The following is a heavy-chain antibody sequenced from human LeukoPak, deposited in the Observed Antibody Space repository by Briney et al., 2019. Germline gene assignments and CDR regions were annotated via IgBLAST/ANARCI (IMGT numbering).Heavy chain of an antibody. CDR3: ARMSSTEIYYFYYMDV. CDR2: ISNSGVST. V-gene: IGHV3-23*01. Sequence: GGSLRLSCAASRFTFSSYAMNWVRQAPGKGLEWVSAISNSGVSTYYADSVKGRSTISRDNSKNTLYLQVDSLRAEDTAVYYCARMSSTEIYYFYYMDVWGKGTTVTVSS. D-gene: IGHD6-6*01. J-gene: IGHJ6*03. CDR1: RFTFSSYA.